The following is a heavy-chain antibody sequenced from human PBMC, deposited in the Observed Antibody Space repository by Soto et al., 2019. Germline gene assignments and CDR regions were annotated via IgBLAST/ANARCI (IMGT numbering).Heavy chain of an antibody. V-gene: IGHV1-69*01. CDR3: ARVSPGRAYYFDY. CDR2: IIPIFGTA. J-gene: IGHJ4*02. CDR1: GGTFSSYA. Sequence: QVQLVQSGAEVKKPGSSVKVSCKASGGTFSSYAISWVRQAPGQGLEWMGGIIPIFGTANYAQKFQGRVTITADESTSTDYMELSSLRSEDTAVYYCARVSPGRAYYFDYWGQGTLVSVSS.